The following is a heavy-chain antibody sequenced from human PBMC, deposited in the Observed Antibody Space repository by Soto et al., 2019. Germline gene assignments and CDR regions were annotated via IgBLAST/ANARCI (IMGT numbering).Heavy chain of an antibody. CDR1: GGSFSGYY. Sequence: SETLSLTCAVYGGSFSGYYWSWIRQPPGKGLEWIGEINHSGSTNYNPSLKSRVTISVDTSKNQFSLKLSSVTAADTAVYYCARSRRDFWSGPNWFDPWGQGTLVTVSS. CDR2: INHSGST. V-gene: IGHV4-34*09. D-gene: IGHD3-3*01. CDR3: ARSRRDFWSGPNWFDP. J-gene: IGHJ5*02.